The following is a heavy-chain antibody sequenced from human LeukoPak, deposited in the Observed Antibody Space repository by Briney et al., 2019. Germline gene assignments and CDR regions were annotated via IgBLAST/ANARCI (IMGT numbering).Heavy chain of an antibody. D-gene: IGHD4-23*01. V-gene: IGHV3-33*08. Sequence: GGSLRLSCAASGFTFSAYGIHWASQAPGKGLEWVAGNNQFNVESVKGRFTISRDSSKNTVYLQMNSLAVEDTAVYYCARDPPRVRNSWGDGFDVWGQGTTVTVSS. CDR1: GFTFSAYG. J-gene: IGHJ6*02. CDR3: ARDPPRVRNSWGDGFDV. CDR2: NNQ.